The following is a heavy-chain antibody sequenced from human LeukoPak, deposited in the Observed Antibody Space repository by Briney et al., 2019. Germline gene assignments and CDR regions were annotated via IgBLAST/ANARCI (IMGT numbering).Heavy chain of an antibody. J-gene: IGHJ4*02. CDR1: GYTFTAYW. Sequence: GESLKISCKGSGYTFTAYWIGWVRQMPGKGLEWMGIIYPGDSDTRYSPSLQGQVTISADKSISTAYLQWSSLKASDTAMYYCARQRPELELPIYYFDYWGQGTLVTVSS. CDR2: IYPGDSDT. CDR3: ARQRPELELPIYYFDY. V-gene: IGHV5-51*01. D-gene: IGHD1-7*01.